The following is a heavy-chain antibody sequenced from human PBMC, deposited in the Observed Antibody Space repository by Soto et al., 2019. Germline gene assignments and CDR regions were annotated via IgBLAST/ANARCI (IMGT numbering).Heavy chain of an antibody. CDR3: ATYCAYDRIQYCTSDRLEY. V-gene: IGHV3-7*01. CDR1: GFNFGNQW. D-gene: IGHD3-22*01. J-gene: IGHJ4*02. Sequence: PGGSLRLSCAASGFNFGNQWMSWVRQAPGKGLEWVANINQDGSAKYYVDSVKGRFTISRDNGKNLLYVQMNSLRDEDTAMYYCATYCAYDRIQYCTSDRLEYWGQGALVTVSS. CDR2: INQDGSAK.